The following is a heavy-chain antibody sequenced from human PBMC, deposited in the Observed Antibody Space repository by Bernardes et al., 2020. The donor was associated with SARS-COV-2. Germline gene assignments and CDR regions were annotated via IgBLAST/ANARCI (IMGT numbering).Heavy chain of an antibody. CDR1: GYTFPSYY. CDR2: INPRGGST. V-gene: IGHV1-46*01. D-gene: IGHD3-22*01. CDR3: AREDYYDSSGYYYYYGMDV. Sequence: ASVKVSCKASGYTFPSYYMHWVRQPPGQGLEWMGIINPRGGSTSHAQQFQGRVTMTRDTPTRTVYMELSSLTSEDTSVYYCAREDYYDSSGYYYYYGMDVWSQGTTVTVTS. J-gene: IGHJ6*02.